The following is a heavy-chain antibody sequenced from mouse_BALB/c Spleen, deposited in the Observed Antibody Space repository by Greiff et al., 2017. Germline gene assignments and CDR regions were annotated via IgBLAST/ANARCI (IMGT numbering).Heavy chain of an antibody. V-gene: IGHV14-4*02. CDR3: NKGTTYDYTWFAD. J-gene: IGHJ3*01. Sequence: VQLQQSGAELVRSGASVKLSCTASGFNIKDYYMHWVKQRPEQGLEWIGWIDPENGDTEYAPKFQGKATMTADTSSNTAYLQLSSLTSEDTAVYYCNKGTTYDYTWFADWGQGTLVTVSA. CDR2: IDPENGDT. CDR1: GFNIKDYY. D-gene: IGHD2-4*01.